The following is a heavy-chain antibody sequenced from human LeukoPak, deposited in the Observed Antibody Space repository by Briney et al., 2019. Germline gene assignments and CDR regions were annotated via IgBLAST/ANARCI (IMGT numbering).Heavy chain of an antibody. CDR2: LYSGSST. CDR3: ARVGDHFHWYLDL. D-gene: IGHD3-3*02. V-gene: IGHV3-53*01. Sequence: PGGSLRLSCAASGFTVSTNYMKWVRQAPGKGLEWVSILYSGSSTYYADSVEGRFTISRDSSKNTLFLQMNDLRAEDTAVYYCARVGDHFHWYLDLWGRGTLVTVSS. J-gene: IGHJ2*01. CDR1: GFTVSTNY.